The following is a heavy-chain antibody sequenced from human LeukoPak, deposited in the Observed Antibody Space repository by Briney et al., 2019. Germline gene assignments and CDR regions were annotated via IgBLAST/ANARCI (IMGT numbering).Heavy chain of an antibody. CDR3: ARGDSNYNYYYYYYMDV. V-gene: IGHV1-8*01. Sequence: AVSVKVSCKASGYTFTSYDINWVRQATGQGLEWMGWMNPNSGNTGYAQKLQGRVTMTRNTSISTAYMELSSLRSEDTAVYYCARGDSNYNYYYYYYMDVWGKGTTVTVSS. CDR2: MNPNSGNT. J-gene: IGHJ6*03. D-gene: IGHD4-11*01. CDR1: GYTFTSYD.